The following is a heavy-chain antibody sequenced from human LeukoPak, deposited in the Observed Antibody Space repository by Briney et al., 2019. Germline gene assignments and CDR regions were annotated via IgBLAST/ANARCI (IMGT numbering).Heavy chain of an antibody. D-gene: IGHD5-18*01. CDR3: ARLYGYSYGYADY. CDR2: IHYSGST. V-gene: IGHV4-39*01. Sequence: PSETLSLTCSVSGGSISSSSYYWGWIRQPPGKGLECIGSIHYSGSTYYNPSLKSRVTISVDTSKNQLSLKLSSVTAADTAVYYCARLYGYSYGYADYWGQGTLVTVSS. J-gene: IGHJ4*02. CDR1: GGSISSSSYY.